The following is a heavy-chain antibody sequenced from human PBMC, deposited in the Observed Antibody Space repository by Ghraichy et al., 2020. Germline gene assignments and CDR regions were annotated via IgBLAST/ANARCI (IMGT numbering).Heavy chain of an antibody. CDR3: ARIPVIAAAALGLDY. J-gene: IGHJ4*02. Sequence: SETLSLTCTVSGGSISSSSYYWGWIRQPPGKGLEWIGSIYYSGSTYYNPSLKSRVTISVDTSKNQFSLRLTSVTAADTAVYYCARIPVIAAAALGLDYWGQGTLVTVSS. V-gene: IGHV4-39*01. CDR1: GGSISSSSYY. D-gene: IGHD6-13*01. CDR2: IYYSGST.